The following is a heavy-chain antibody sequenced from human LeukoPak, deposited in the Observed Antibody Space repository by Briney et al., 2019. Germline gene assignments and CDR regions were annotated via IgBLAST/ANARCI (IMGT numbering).Heavy chain of an antibody. CDR3: ASRWTSGSLYD. CDR1: GYTFTSYG. V-gene: IGHV1-2*02. D-gene: IGHD3-10*01. Sequence: ASVKVSCKASGYTFTSYGISWVRQAPGQGLEWMGWINPNSGGTNYAQKFQGRVTMTRDTSISTAYMELSRLRSDDTAVYYCASRWTSGSLYDWGQGTLVTVSS. J-gene: IGHJ4*02. CDR2: INPNSGGT.